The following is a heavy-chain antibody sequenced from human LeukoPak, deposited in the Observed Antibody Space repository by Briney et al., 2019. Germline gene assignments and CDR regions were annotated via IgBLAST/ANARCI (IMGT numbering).Heavy chain of an antibody. V-gene: IGHV1-18*01. CDR3: ATPAMVRGVIITSEAGMDV. D-gene: IGHD3-10*01. CDR2: ISAYNGNT. CDR1: GYTFTSYG. J-gene: IGHJ6*02. Sequence: ASVKVSCKASGYTFTSYGISWVRQAPGQGLEWMGWISAYNGNTNYAQKLQGRVTITIDTSTSTAYMELRSLRSDDTAVYYCATPAMVRGVIITSEAGMDVWGQGTTVTVSS.